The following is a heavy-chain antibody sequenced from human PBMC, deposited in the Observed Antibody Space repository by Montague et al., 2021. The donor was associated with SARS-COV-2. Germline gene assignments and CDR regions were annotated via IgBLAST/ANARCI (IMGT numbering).Heavy chain of an antibody. V-gene: IGHV4-59*08. Sequence: SETLSLTCTVSGGSISSYYWSWIRQPPGKGLEWIGYIYYSGSTSYNPSLKSRVTISVDTSKNQSSLKLSSVTAADTAVYYCARHFLETFFGVVIHPGGIDVWGQGTTVTVSS. CDR1: GGSISSYY. CDR2: IYYSGST. D-gene: IGHD3-3*01. CDR3: ARHFLETFFGVVIHPGGIDV. J-gene: IGHJ6*02.